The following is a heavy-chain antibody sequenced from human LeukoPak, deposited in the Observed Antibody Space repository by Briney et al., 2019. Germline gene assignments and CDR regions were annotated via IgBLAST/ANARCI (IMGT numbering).Heavy chain of an antibody. V-gene: IGHV1-69*13. CDR2: IIPIFGTA. CDR1: GGTFSSYA. CDR3: ARVTTVVTLDWYFDL. J-gene: IGHJ2*01. Sequence: GASVKVSCKASGGTFSSYAISWVRQAPGQGLEWMGGIIPIFGTANYAQKFQGRVTITADESTSTAYMELSSLRSEDTAVYYCARVTTVVTLDWYFDLWGRGTLVTVSS. D-gene: IGHD4-23*01.